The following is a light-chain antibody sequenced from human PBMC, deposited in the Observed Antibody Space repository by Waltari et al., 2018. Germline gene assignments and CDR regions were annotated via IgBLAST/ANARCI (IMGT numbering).Light chain of an antibody. CDR1: SSYVGGYNY. Sequence: QSALTQPPSASGSPGQSVTIPCPGTSSYVGGYNYVSWYQQHPGKAPKLLIYEVSKRPSGVPDRFSGSKSGNTASLTVSGLQAEDEADYYCSSYAGSNNWVFGGGTKLTVL. CDR3: SSYAGSNNWV. J-gene: IGLJ3*02. CDR2: EVS. V-gene: IGLV2-8*01.